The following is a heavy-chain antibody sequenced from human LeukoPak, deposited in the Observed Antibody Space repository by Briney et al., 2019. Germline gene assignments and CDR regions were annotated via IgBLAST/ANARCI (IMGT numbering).Heavy chain of an antibody. CDR1: GFTFSSYS. J-gene: IGHJ4*02. CDR2: ISSSSYI. D-gene: IGHD3-10*01. Sequence: GGSLRLSCAASGFTFSSYSMNWVRQAPGKGLEWVSSISSSSYIYYADSVKGRFTISRDNAKNTLYLQMNSLRAEDTAVYYCARHLNYYLDYWGQGTLVTVSS. CDR3: ARHLNYYLDY. V-gene: IGHV3-21*01.